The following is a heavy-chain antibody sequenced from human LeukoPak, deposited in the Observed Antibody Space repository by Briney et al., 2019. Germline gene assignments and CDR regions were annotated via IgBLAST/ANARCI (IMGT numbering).Heavy chain of an antibody. V-gene: IGHV1-18*01. Sequence: AASVKVSCKASGYTFTSYGISWVRQAPGQGLEWMGWISAYNGNTNYAQKLQGRVTMTTDTSTSTAYMELRSLRSDDTAVYYCARNKFDRSSYYYIFDYWGQGTLVTVSS. J-gene: IGHJ4*02. D-gene: IGHD3-22*01. CDR1: GYTFTSYG. CDR3: ARNKFDRSSYYYIFDY. CDR2: ISAYNGNT.